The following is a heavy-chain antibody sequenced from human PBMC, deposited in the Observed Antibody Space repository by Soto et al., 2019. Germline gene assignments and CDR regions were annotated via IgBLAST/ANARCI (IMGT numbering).Heavy chain of an antibody. CDR1: GGSISSGGYY. CDR3: ARGVTMVRGVIHTPYFDY. J-gene: IGHJ4*02. Sequence: PSETLSLTCTVSGGSISSGGYYWSWIRQHPGKGLEWIGYIYYSGNTYYNPSLKSRVTISEDTSKNQFSLKLSSVTAADTAVYYCARGVTMVRGVIHTPYFDYWGQGTLVTVS. D-gene: IGHD3-10*01. V-gene: IGHV4-31*03. CDR2: IYYSGNT.